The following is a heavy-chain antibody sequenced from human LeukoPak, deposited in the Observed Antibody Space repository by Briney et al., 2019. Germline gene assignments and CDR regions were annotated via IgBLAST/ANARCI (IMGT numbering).Heavy chain of an antibody. CDR3: TRMTAGHDY. CDR1: GVSFDDFY. J-gene: IGHJ4*02. Sequence: SETLSLTCAVSGVSFDDFYWSWVRQTPGKGLEWIGEINHSGYTNDSPSLKSRVTLSIDTSRKQFSLNLRSVTVADTGIYYCTRMTAGHDYWGQGTLVTVSS. V-gene: IGHV4-34*01. D-gene: IGHD2-21*02. CDR2: INHSGYT.